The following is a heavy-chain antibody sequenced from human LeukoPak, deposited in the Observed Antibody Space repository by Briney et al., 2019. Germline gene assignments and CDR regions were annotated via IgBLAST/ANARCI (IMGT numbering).Heavy chain of an antibody. CDR2: ISSSKSYI. V-gene: IGHV3-21*01. J-gene: IGHJ4*02. CDR1: GFSLSSYS. D-gene: IGHD1-26*01. Sequence: GGSLRLSCAASGFSLSSYSMNWVRQAPGKGLEWVSSISSSKSYIFYADSVKGRFTISRDNAKNSLYLEMTSLRAEDTAVYYCASGSPAGDYWGQGTLVTVSS. CDR3: ASGSPAGDY.